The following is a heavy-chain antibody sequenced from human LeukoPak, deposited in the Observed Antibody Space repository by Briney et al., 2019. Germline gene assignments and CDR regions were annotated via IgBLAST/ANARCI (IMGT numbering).Heavy chain of an antibody. CDR3: AREWLTYNNQGRVYYMDV. J-gene: IGHJ6*03. CDR2: INPNNGGT. D-gene: IGHD6-19*01. CDR1: GYTFTGYY. V-gene: IGHV1-2*06. Sequence: GASVKVSCKASGYTFTGYYMHWVRQAPGQGLEWMGRINPNNGGTNYPQKFQGRVTMTRDTSISTAYMDLSRLRSDDTAVYFCAREWLTYNNQGRVYYMDVWGKGTTVTVSS.